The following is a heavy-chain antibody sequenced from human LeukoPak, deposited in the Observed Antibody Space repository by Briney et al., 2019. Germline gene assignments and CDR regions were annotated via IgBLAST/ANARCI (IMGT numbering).Heavy chain of an antibody. CDR3: AREGRASIAASHWFDP. Sequence: ASVKVSCKASGYTFTSYAMHWVRQAPGQRLEWMGWINAGNGNTKYSQKFQGRVTITRDTSASTAYMELSSLRSEDTAVYYCAREGRASIAASHWFDPWGQGTLVTVSS. CDR2: INAGNGNT. J-gene: IGHJ5*02. V-gene: IGHV1-3*01. CDR1: GYTFTSYA. D-gene: IGHD6-6*01.